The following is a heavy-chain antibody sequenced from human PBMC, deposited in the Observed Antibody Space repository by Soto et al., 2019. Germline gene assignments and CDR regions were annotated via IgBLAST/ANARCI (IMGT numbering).Heavy chain of an antibody. CDR2: IVVGSGNT. V-gene: IGHV1-58*01. Sequence: SVKVSCKASGFTFTSSAVQWVRQALGQRLEWIGWIVVGSGNTNYAQKFQERVTITRDTSTSTAYMELSSLRSEDTAVYYCAAADPDDIVVVPAAAYYYYGMDVWGQGTTVTVSS. CDR3: AAADPDDIVVVPAAAYYYYGMDV. J-gene: IGHJ6*02. D-gene: IGHD2-2*01. CDR1: GFTFTSSA.